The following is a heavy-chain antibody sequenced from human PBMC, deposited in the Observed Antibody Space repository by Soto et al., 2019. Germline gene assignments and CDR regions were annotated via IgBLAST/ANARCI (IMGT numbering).Heavy chain of an antibody. J-gene: IGHJ4*02. CDR3: ARAASGSYFPWYFDL. CDR1: GFTFSNYA. V-gene: IGHV3-23*01. CDR2: ISGTGGST. Sequence: GGSLRLSCAASGFTFSNYAKNWVRQAPGKGLEWVSTISGTGGSTYYADSVKGRFIISDDNSKNTLYLQMNTLSAEDTAVYYCARAASGSYFPWYFDLWGQGTLVTVSS. D-gene: IGHD3-10*01.